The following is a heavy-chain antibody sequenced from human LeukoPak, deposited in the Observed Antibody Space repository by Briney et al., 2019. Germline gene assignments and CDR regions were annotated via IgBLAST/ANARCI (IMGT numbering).Heavy chain of an antibody. D-gene: IGHD3-3*01. J-gene: IGHJ4*02. Sequence: VGSLRLSCAASGFTFSTYNMNWVRRAPGRGLEWVSSISSSGTYLYYADSMKGRFTISRDNAKNSLYLQMNSLRAEDTAVYYCAREIVFNDFWSGYYNDYWGQGTLVTVSS. CDR3: AREIVFNDFWSGYYNDY. V-gene: IGHV3-21*01. CDR2: ISSSGTYL. CDR1: GFTFSTYN.